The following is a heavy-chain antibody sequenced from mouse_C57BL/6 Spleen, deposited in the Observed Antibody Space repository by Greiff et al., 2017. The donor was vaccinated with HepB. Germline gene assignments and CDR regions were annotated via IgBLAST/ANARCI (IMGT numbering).Heavy chain of an antibody. J-gene: IGHJ2*01. Sequence: VQLQQSGPELVKPGDSVKISCKASGYSFTGYFMNWVMQSHGKSLEWIGRINPYNGDTFYNQKFKGKATLTVDKSSSTAHMERRSLTSEDSAVYYCASCDYYGIYFDYWGQGTTLTVSS. D-gene: IGHD1-1*01. CDR2: INPYNGDT. CDR1: GYSFTGYF. CDR3: ASCDYYGIYFDY. V-gene: IGHV1-20*01.